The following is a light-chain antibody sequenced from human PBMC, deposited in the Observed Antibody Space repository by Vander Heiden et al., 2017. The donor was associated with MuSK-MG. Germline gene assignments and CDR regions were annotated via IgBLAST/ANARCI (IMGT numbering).Light chain of an antibody. CDR2: RNN. Sequence: QSALTQPPSTSGTPGQRVTISCSGSNSNIGNNYVYWYQQTAGRAPKLVMLRNNQRPLGVPDRFSGSKSGTSVYLTIGGLRSEDEADYYCASWDDDLSGVLFGGGTRLTVL. J-gene: IGLJ3*02. V-gene: IGLV1-47*01. CDR1: NSNIGNNY. CDR3: ASWDDDLSGVL.